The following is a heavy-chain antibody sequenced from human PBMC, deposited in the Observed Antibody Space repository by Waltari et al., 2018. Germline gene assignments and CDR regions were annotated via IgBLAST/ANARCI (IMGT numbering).Heavy chain of an antibody. Sequence: EVQLVESGGGVIQPGGSLRLACAAYGFIVSTSYMSWVRQAPGKGLEWVSVIYNDGTKLYEDSVKGRFTVSRDNSKNMVHLQMDSLRAEDTAVYYCATDGDGDCSLCLAQWGQGTLVTVSS. CDR1: GFIVSTSY. CDR2: IYNDGTK. D-gene: IGHD2-21*02. J-gene: IGHJ4*02. CDR3: ATDGDGDCSLCLAQ. V-gene: IGHV3-53*01.